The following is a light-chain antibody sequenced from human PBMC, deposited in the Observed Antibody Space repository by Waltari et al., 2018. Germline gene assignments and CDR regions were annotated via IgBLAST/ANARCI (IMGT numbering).Light chain of an antibody. CDR1: QSISSW. CDR3: QKYNTYHYT. CDR2: AAS. J-gene: IGKJ2*01. Sequence: DIQMTQSPSTLSASVGDRVTITCRASQSISSWLAWYQQKTGKDPKLLIDAASTLETGVPSRFSGSGSGTEFTLSSSSLQPDDFATYYCQKYNTYHYTFGQGTKLDIK. V-gene: IGKV1-5*03.